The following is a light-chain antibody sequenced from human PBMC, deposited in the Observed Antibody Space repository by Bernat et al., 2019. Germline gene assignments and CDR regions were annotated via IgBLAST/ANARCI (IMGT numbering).Light chain of an antibody. CDR3: NARDSSGNHLYV. V-gene: IGLV3-19*01. Sequence: SSELTQDPAVSVALGQTVRLTCQGDSLRSYYASWYQQKPGQAPVLVIYGKNNRPSGIPDRFPGSSSGNTASLTITGAQAEDEADYYCNARDSSGNHLYVFGTGTKVTVL. CDR2: GKN. J-gene: IGLJ1*01. CDR1: SLRSYY.